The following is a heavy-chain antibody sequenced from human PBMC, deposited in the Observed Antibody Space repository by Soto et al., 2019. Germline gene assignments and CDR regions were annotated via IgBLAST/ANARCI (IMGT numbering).Heavy chain of an antibody. CDR1: GGTFSSYT. V-gene: IGHV1-69*02. D-gene: IGHD3-9*01. Sequence: GASVKVSCKASGGTFSSYTISWVRQAPGQGLEWMGRIIPILGIANYAQKFQGRVTITADKSTSTAYMELSSLRSEDTAVYYCARMYYDILTVPKPFDYWGQGTLVTVSS. J-gene: IGHJ4*02. CDR2: IIPILGIA. CDR3: ARMYYDILTVPKPFDY.